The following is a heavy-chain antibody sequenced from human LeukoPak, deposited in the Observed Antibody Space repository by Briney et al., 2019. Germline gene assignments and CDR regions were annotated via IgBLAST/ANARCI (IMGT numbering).Heavy chain of an antibody. CDR3: AKAGSSSRYSFDY. V-gene: IGHV3-30*02. Sequence: GGSLRLSCAASEFTFSSYGMHWVRQAPGKGLEWVAFIRYDGSYKYYADSVKGRFTISRDNSKNTLYLQMNSLRAEDTAVYYCAKAGSSSRYSFDYWGQGTLVTVSS. CDR2: IRYDGSYK. J-gene: IGHJ4*02. CDR1: EFTFSSYG. D-gene: IGHD6-13*01.